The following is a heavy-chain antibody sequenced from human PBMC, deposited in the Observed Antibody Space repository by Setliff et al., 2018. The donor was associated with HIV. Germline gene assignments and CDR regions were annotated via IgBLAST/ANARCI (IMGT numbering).Heavy chain of an antibody. D-gene: IGHD3-22*01. J-gene: IGHJ5*02. V-gene: IGHV4-34*01. CDR1: GGSFRGYY. CDR3: ARGVYYYYDSDAYWYWFDP. Sequence: SETLSLTCAVYGGSFRGYYWTWIRQPPGRGLEWIGQINHSGGTNYNPSLRSRVTISVDTSTNQFSLKLSSVTAADTAVYYCARGVYYYYDSDAYWYWFDPWGQGTLVTVSS. CDR2: INHSGGT.